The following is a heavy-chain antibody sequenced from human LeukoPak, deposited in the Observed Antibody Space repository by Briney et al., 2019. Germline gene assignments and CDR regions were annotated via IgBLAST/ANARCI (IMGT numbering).Heavy chain of an antibody. CDR2: INHSGST. CDR3: ARGDGYNSFGY. Sequence: SEALSLTCAVYGGSFSGYYWSWIRQPPGKGLEWIGEINHSGSTNYNPSLKSRVTISVDTSKNQFSLKLSSVTAADTAVYYCARGDGYNSFGYWGQGTLVTVSS. D-gene: IGHD5-24*01. J-gene: IGHJ4*02. V-gene: IGHV4-34*01. CDR1: GGSFSGYY.